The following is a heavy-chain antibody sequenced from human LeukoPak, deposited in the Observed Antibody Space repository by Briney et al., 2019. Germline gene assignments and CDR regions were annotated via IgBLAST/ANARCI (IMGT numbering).Heavy chain of an antibody. J-gene: IGHJ3*02. Sequence: ASVKVSCKASGGTFSSYAISWVRQAPGQGLEWMGRIIPIFGTANYAQKFQGRVKITTDESTSTAYMELSSLRSEDTAVYYCARDRHPHYYDSSGYTNAFDIWGQGTMVTVSS. CDR3: ARDRHPHYYDSSGYTNAFDI. D-gene: IGHD3-22*01. CDR1: GGTFSSYA. V-gene: IGHV1-69*05. CDR2: IIPIFGTA.